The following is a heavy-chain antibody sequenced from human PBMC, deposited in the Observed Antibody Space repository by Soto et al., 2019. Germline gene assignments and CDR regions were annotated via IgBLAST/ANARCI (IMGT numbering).Heavy chain of an antibody. Sequence: GGSLRLSCATSGFTFSSYAMTWVRQAPGKGLEWVSAISDGGSRTYYADSVKGRFTVSRDNSKNTLYLQMNSLRAGDSAVYYCARGERGYSLRNGIYYWGQGALVTVSS. V-gene: IGHV3-23*01. J-gene: IGHJ4*02. CDR3: ARGERGYSLRNGIYY. CDR1: GFTFSSYA. D-gene: IGHD5-18*01. CDR2: ISDGGSRT.